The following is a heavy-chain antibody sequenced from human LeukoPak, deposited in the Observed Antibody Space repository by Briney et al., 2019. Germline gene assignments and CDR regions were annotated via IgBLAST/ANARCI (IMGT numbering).Heavy chain of an antibody. V-gene: IGHV3-7*01. D-gene: IGHD3-22*01. CDR1: GFTFSNYW. CDR3: XXXXXXXIVVRTTXXYFDL. CDR2: INQDGSEI. J-gene: IGHJ2*01. Sequence: GGSLRLSCAASGFTFSNYWMSWVRQAPGKGLEWVANINQDGSEIYYVDSVKGRFTISGDNAKNSLYLQINSLRAEDTAVYYCXXXXXXXIVVRTTXXYFDLWGRGTLVTVSS.